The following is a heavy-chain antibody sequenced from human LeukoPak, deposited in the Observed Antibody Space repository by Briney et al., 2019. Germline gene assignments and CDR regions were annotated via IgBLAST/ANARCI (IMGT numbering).Heavy chain of an antibody. V-gene: IGHV4-59*01. CDR2: IYYSGST. CDR1: GGSISSYY. J-gene: IGHJ3*02. Sequence: ASETLSLTXTVSGGSISSYYWSWIRQPPGKGLEWIGYIYYSGSTNYNPSLKSRVTISVDTSKYQFSLKLSSVTAADTAVYYCARGGYYDSSDAFDIWGQGTMVTVSS. CDR3: ARGGYYDSSDAFDI. D-gene: IGHD3-22*01.